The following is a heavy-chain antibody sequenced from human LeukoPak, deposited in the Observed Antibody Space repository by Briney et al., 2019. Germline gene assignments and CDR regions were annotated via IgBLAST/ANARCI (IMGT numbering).Heavy chain of an antibody. D-gene: IGHD1-26*01. CDR2: IYHSGAT. V-gene: IGHV4-4*02. CDR1: GGSISSSNW. J-gene: IGHJ3*02. Sequence: PSGTLSLTCAVSGGSISSSNWWTWVRQPPGKGLEWIGEIYHSGATNYNPSLKSRITISMDKSKNQFSLNLRSVTTADTAVYYCARVQTRKWELLFTHHDAFDIWGQGTMVTVSS. CDR3: ARVQTRKWELLFTHHDAFDI.